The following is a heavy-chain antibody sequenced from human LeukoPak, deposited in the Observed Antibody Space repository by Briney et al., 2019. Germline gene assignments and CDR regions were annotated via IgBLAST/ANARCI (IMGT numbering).Heavy chain of an antibody. Sequence: ASVKVSCKASGYTFINYGISWVRQAPGQGLEGMGWISANSGNTKFAQKVQGRITMTTDTSTSTAYMELRSLRSDDTAIYYCARDRHYDASTVFDPWGQGTLVTVSS. CDR3: ARDRHYDASTVFDP. D-gene: IGHD3-3*01. J-gene: IGHJ5*02. V-gene: IGHV1-18*01. CDR1: GYTFINYG. CDR2: ISANSGNT.